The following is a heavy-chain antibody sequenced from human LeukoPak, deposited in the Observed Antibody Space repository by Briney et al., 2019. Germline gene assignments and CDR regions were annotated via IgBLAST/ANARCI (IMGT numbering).Heavy chain of an antibody. CDR2: INQDGSEK. J-gene: IGHJ4*02. V-gene: IGHV3-7*01. Sequence: GGSLRLSCAASGFMFSLYSMTWVRQAPGKGLEWVANINQDGSEKYYVDSVKGRFTISRDNAKNSLYLQMSSLRAEDTALYYCASRSSVAASGPGWGQGTLVTVSS. CDR3: ASRSSVAASGPG. CDR1: GFMFSLYS. D-gene: IGHD2-15*01.